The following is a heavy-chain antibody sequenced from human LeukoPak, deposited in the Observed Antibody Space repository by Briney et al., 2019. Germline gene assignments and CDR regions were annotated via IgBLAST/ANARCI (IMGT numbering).Heavy chain of an antibody. CDR2: INIDGSVT. V-gene: IGHV3-74*01. J-gene: IGHJ4*02. CDR3: VRGLVGTTDY. D-gene: IGHD1-26*01. CDR1: GFTFSYSW. Sequence: GGSLRLSCAASGFTFSYSWMHWVRQAPGKGLVWVSCINIDGSVTTYADSVKGRFTISRHNAKNTLFLQMNSLRVEDTALYYCVRGLVGTTDYWGQGTLVTVSS.